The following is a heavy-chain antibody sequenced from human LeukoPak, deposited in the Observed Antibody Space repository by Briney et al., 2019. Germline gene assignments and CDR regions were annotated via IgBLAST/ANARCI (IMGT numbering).Heavy chain of an antibody. V-gene: IGHV3-64D*06. CDR3: ARERDEYSSGWYVYYYYYGMDV. CDR1: GFTFSSYV. Sequence: GGSLRLSCSGSGFTFSSYVMHWVRQAPGKGLEYVSTISSNGGSTYYADSVKGRFTISGDNSKNTLYFQMSSLGAEDTAVYYCARERDEYSSGWYVYYYYYGMDVWGQGTTATVSS. J-gene: IGHJ6*02. CDR2: ISSNGGST. D-gene: IGHD6-19*01.